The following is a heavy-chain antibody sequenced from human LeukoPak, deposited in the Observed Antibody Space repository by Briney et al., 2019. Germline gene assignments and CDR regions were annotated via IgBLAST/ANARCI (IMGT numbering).Heavy chain of an antibody. CDR3: AKETGVAVAAVIDY. D-gene: IGHD2-15*01. J-gene: IGHJ4*02. Sequence: GGSLRLSCAASGFTFSTYAISWVRQAPGKGLEWVSTITGSGDITYYADSVKGRFTISRDNSKNTLSLQMNSLRAEDTAVYYCAKETGVAVAAVIDYWGQGTLVTVSS. V-gene: IGHV3-23*01. CDR2: ITGSGDIT. CDR1: GFTFSTYA.